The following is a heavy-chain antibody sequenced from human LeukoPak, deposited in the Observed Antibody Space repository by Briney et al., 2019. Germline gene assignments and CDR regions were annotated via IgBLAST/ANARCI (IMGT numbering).Heavy chain of an antibody. J-gene: IGHJ6*02. CDR1: GFTFSSYW. CDR2: INSDGSST. CDR3: ARASSQLLWFGESAYYYYGMDV. V-gene: IGHV3-74*01. Sequence: GGSLRLSCAASGFTFSSYWMHWVRRAPGKGLVWVSRINSDGSSTSYADSVKGRFTISRDNAKNTLYLQMNSLRAEDTAVYYCARASSQLLWFGESAYYYYGMDVWGQGTTVTVSS. D-gene: IGHD3-10*01.